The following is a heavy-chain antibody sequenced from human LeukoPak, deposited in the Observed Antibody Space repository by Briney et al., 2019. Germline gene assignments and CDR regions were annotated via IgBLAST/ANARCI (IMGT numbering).Heavy chain of an antibody. V-gene: IGHV7-4-1*02. CDR1: GCNFTKYA. D-gene: IGHD2-2*01. CDR2: INTNTEDP. Sequence: GASVKVSCKASGCNFTKYAIYWVRQAPGQGLEWMGWINTNTEDPTYAQDFTGRFVFSLDTSVTTSYLDISSLKPEDTALYYCARGHRIPAVWGFEFWGQGTLVTVSS. J-gene: IGHJ4*02. CDR3: ARGHRIPAVWGFEF.